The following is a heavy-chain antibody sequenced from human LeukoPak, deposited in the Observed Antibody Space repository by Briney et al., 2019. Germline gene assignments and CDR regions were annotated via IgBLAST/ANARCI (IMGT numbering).Heavy chain of an antibody. D-gene: IGHD3-10*01. V-gene: IGHV4-61*01. CDR1: GGSISSSSYY. Sequence: PSETLSLTCTVSGGSISSSSYYWGWIRQPPGKGLEWIGYIYYSGSTNYNPSLKSRVTISVDTSKNQFSLKLTSVTAADTAVYYCARDKLLRGLIRNGADAFDIWGQGTMVTVSS. CDR2: IYYSGST. CDR3: ARDKLLRGLIRNGADAFDI. J-gene: IGHJ3*02.